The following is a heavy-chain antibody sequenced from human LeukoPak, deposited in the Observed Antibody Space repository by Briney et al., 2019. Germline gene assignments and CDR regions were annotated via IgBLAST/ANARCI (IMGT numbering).Heavy chain of an antibody. J-gene: IGHJ6*02. CDR2: INSDGSST. Sequence: GGSLRLSCAASGFTFSSYWMHWVRQAPGKGLVWVSRINSDGSSTSYADSVKGRFTISRDNAKNTLYLQMNSLRAEDTAVYYCARDFFNYDYVWGSYRLYYYGMDVWGQGTTVTVSS. CDR1: GFTFSSYW. V-gene: IGHV3-74*01. D-gene: IGHD3-16*02. CDR3: ARDFFNYDYVWGSYRLYYYGMDV.